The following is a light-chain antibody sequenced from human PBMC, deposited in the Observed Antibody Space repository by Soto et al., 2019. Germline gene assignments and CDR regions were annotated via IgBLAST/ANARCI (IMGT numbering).Light chain of an antibody. CDR3: QQYGSSPWT. Sequence: EIVLTQSPGTLSLSPGERATLSCRASQSVSSSYLAWYQQKPGQAPSLLIYGASSRATGIPDRFSGSGSGTDFTLTISRLEPEDFAVYYCQQYGSSPWTFSQGTKVDIK. CDR1: QSVSSSY. V-gene: IGKV3-20*01. J-gene: IGKJ1*01. CDR2: GAS.